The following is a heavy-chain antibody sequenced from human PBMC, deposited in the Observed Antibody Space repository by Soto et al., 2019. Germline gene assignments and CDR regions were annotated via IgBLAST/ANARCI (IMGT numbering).Heavy chain of an antibody. CDR1: GFTFSNYW. CDR2: INSDGSVS. CDR3: ARGDCVGGSCYSLAGSFYYYMDV. J-gene: IGHJ6*03. Sequence: EVQLVESGGGLVQPGGSLRLSCAASGFTFSNYWMYWVRQAPGKGLVGVSRINSDGSVSSYADSVKGRLTISRDNVKNTLYLQMNSLRAEDTAVYYCARGDCVGGSCYSLAGSFYYYMDVWGKGTTVTVS. V-gene: IGHV3-74*01. D-gene: IGHD2-15*01.